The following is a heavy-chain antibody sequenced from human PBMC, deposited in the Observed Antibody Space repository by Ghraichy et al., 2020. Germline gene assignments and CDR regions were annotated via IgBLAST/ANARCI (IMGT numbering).Heavy chain of an antibody. D-gene: IGHD3-10*01. CDR2: IKRKTDGGTT. CDR3: TTTYYGSGSVY. CDR1: GFTFSNAW. V-gene: IGHV3-15*01. Sequence: GGSLRLSCAASGFTFSNAWMSWVRQAPGKGLEWVGRIKRKTDGGTTDYAAPVKGRFTISRDDSKNTLYLQMKIMKTEDTDVYYCTTTYYGSGSVYWGQGTLVTFSS. J-gene: IGHJ4*02.